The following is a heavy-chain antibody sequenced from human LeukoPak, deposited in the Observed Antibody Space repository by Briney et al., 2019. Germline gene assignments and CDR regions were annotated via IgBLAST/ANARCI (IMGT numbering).Heavy chain of an antibody. CDR3: ARRYDSSGYLVH. D-gene: IGHD3-22*01. CDR2: IYPGDSDT. Sequence: GESLKLSCQGSGYRFTNYWLGWVRQMPGKGLEWMGIIYPGDSDTRYSPSFQGQVTISADKSISTAYLQWSSLKASDTAMYYCARRYDSSGYLVHWGQGTLVTVSS. CDR1: GYRFTNYW. V-gene: IGHV5-51*01. J-gene: IGHJ4*02.